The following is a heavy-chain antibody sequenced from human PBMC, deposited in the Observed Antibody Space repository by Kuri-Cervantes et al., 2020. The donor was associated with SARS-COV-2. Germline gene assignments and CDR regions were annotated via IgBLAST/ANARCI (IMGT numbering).Heavy chain of an antibody. CDR3: ARSLQLVRFDY. D-gene: IGHD6-6*01. J-gene: IGHJ4*02. Sequence: SETLSLTCTVSGGPISSTSYYWGWTRQPPGKGLEWIGTIHHSGTTYYNPSLESRVTISVDTSQNLLSLELTSVTAADTAVYYCARSLQLVRFDYWGQGTLVTVSS. CDR1: GGPISSTSYY. V-gene: IGHV4-39*01. CDR2: IHHSGTT.